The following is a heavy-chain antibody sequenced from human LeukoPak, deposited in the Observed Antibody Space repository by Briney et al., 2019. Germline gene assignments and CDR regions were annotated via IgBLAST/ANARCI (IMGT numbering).Heavy chain of an antibody. CDR3: ARDKALQLYSSSDDDAFDI. D-gene: IGHD6-6*01. CDR1: GFTVSINY. V-gene: IGHV3-66*02. J-gene: IGHJ3*02. CDR2: IYSGGST. Sequence: GGSLRLSCAASGFTVSINYVGWVRQAPGKGLEWVSVIYSGGSTYYADSVKGRFTISRDNSKNTLYLQMNSLRAEDTAVYYCARDKALQLYSSSDDDAFDIWGQGTMVTVSS.